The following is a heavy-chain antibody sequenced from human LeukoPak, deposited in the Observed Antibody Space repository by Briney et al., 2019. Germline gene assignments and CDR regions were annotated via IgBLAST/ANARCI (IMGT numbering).Heavy chain of an antibody. CDR1: GFTFSSYW. CDR3: ARWGYYYDSSGLPSDAFDI. J-gene: IGHJ3*02. V-gene: IGHV3-7*01. D-gene: IGHD3-22*01. Sequence: GGSLRLSCAASGFTFSSYWMSWVRQAPGKGLEWVANIKQDGSEKYYVDSVKGRFTISRDNAKNSLYLQMNSLRAEDTAVYYCARWGYYYDSSGLPSDAFDIWGQGIMVTVSS. CDR2: IKQDGSEK.